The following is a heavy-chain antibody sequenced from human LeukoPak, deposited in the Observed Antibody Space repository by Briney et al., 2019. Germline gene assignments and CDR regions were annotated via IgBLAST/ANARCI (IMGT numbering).Heavy chain of an antibody. J-gene: IGHJ4*02. CDR1: GGSISSGSYY. CDR3: ARQRGDILTGYSDY. D-gene: IGHD3-9*01. CDR2: IYTSGST. V-gene: IGHV4-61*02. Sequence: PSETLSLTCTVSGGSISSGSYYWSWIRQPAGKGLEWIGRIYTSGSTNYNPSLKSRVTISVDTSKNQFSLKLSSVTAADTAVYYCARQRGDILTGYSDYWGQGTLVTVSS.